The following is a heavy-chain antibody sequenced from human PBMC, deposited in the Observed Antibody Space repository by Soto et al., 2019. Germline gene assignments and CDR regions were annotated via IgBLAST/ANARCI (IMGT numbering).Heavy chain of an antibody. V-gene: IGHV4-59*01. J-gene: IGHJ4*02. Sequence: QVQLQESGPGLVKPSETLSLTCAVSGGSISSYYWTWIRQPPGKGLEWIGDIYNSGSTNYNPSLKSRGIISVDTSKNQCSLKLSSVTAADTAVYYCARHKGSSSWYPFDYWGQGTLVTVSS. CDR3: ARHKGSSSWYPFDY. CDR2: IYNSGST. D-gene: IGHD6-13*01. CDR1: GGSISSYY.